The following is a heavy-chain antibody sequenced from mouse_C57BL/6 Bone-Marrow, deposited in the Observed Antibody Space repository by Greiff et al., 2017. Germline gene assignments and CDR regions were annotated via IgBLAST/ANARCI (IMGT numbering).Heavy chain of an antibody. CDR2: IRNKANGYTT. J-gene: IGHJ3*01. CDR1: GFTFTDYY. D-gene: IGHD1-1*01. V-gene: IGHV7-3*01. CDR3: ARHYGGFAY. Sequence: EVKLMESGGGLVQPGGSLSLSCAASGFTFTDYYMSWVRQPPGKALEWLGFIRNKANGYTTEYSASVKGRFTISRDNSQSILYLQMNALRAEDSATYYCARHYGGFAYWGQGTLVTVSA.